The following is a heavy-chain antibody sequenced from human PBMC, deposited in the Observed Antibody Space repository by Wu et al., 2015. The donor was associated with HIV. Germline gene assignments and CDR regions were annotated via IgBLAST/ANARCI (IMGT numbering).Heavy chain of an antibody. D-gene: IGHD3-22*01. CDR3: ARADRSPRQDSSGYPYYFDY. Sequence: VQLVQSGAEVKKPGASVKVSCKASGYTFIGYFMHWLRQAPGQGLEWMGWINPNSGATNYARRFQGRVTMTGDASISTAYMELSRLRSDDTAVYYCARADRSPRQDSSGYPYYFDYWGQGTLVTVSS. CDR2: INPNSGAT. V-gene: IGHV1-2*02. J-gene: IGHJ4*02. CDR1: GYTFIGYF.